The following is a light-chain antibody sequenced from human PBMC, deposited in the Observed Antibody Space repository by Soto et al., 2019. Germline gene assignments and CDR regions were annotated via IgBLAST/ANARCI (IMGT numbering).Light chain of an antibody. J-gene: IGKJ1*01. V-gene: IGKV1-39*01. Sequence: IQMSQSPSYCSASVGPRVTITCRASQSISSYLNWYQQKPGKAPKLLIYAASSLQSGVPSRLSGSGSGTDFTLTISSLQPEDFATYYCQQSYSTPWTFGRGTKVDIK. CDR1: QSISSY. CDR2: AAS. CDR3: QQSYSTPWT.